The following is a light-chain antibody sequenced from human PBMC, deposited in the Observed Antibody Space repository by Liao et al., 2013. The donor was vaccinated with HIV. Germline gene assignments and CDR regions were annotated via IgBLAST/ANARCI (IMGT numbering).Light chain of an antibody. CDR1: RLANKY. CDR2: RDN. J-gene: IGLJ3*02. V-gene: IGLV3-1*01. CDR3: QAWDSSTGV. Sequence: SYDLTQPPSVSVSPGQRASITCSGDRLANKYVSWYQQKAGQSPVLVIRRDNERPSGIPERFSGSNSGNIATLTISGTQAMDEADYYCQAWDSSTGVFGGGTKLTVL.